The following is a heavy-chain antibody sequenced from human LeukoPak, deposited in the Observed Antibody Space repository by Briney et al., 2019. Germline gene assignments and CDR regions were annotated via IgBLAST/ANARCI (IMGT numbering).Heavy chain of an antibody. D-gene: IGHD3-22*01. V-gene: IGHV3-72*01. Sequence: GGSLRLSCAASGFTFSDHYMDWVRQAPGKGLEWVGRTRNKANSYTTEYAASVKGRFTISRDDSKNSLYLQMNSLKTEDTAVYYCARGYYDSGGYYYYGMDVWGQGTTVTVSS. J-gene: IGHJ6*02. CDR3: ARGYYDSGGYYYYGMDV. CDR2: TRNKANSYTT. CDR1: GFTFSDHY.